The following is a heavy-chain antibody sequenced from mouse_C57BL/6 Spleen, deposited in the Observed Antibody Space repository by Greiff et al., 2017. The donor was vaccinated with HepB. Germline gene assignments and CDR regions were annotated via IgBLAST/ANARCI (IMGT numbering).Heavy chain of an antibody. J-gene: IGHJ4*01. CDR2: INPSNGGT. V-gene: IGHV1-53*01. Sequence: VQLQQPGTGLVKPGASVKLSCKASGYTFTSYWMHWVKQRPGQGLEWIGNINPSNGGTNYNEKFKSKATLTVDKSSSTAYMQLSSLTSEDSAVYYCARSPYGTTPMDYWGQGTSVTVSS. D-gene: IGHD1-1*01. CDR1: GYTFTSYW. CDR3: ARSPYGTTPMDY.